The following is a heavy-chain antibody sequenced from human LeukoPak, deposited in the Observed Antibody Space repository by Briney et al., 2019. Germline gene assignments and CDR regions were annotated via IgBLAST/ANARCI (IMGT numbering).Heavy chain of an antibody. CDR1: GGTFSSYA. D-gene: IGHD6-19*01. CDR3: ARGAVAAHFDY. CDR2: IIPIFGTA. Sequence: ASVKVSCKASGGTFSSYAISWVRQAPGQGLEWMGGIIPIFGTANYAQKFQGRVTITADESTSTAYMELSSLTSEDTAVFYCARGAVAAHFDYWGQGTLVTVSS. V-gene: IGHV1-69*13. J-gene: IGHJ4*02.